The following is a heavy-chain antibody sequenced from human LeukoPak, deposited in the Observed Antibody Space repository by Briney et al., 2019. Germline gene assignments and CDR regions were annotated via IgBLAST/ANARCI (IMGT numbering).Heavy chain of an antibody. J-gene: IGHJ6*03. CDR2: MNPNSGNT. CDR3: ARAGHCSSTSCYFKSYYYYYMDV. V-gene: IGHV1-8*01. D-gene: IGHD2-2*01. CDR1: GYTFTSYD. Sequence: ASVKVSCKASGYTFTSYDINWVRQATGQGLEWMGWMNPNSGNTGYAQKFQGRVTMTRNTSISTAYMELSRLRSDDTAVYYCARAGHCSSTSCYFKSYYYYYMDVCGKGTTVTISS.